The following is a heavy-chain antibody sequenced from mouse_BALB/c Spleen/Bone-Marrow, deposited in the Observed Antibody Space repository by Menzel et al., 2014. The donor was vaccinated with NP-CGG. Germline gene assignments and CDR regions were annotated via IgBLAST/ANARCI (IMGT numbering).Heavy chain of an antibody. D-gene: IGHD2-1*01. Sequence: EVHLVESGGGLVKPGGSLKLSCAASGFTFSSYGMSWVRQTPEKRLGWVATISGGGSYTYYPDSVKGRFTLSGANAESCLYVQMNSLSCENTALYYCARQNGNYGYYFAMDYWGQGTSVTVSS. CDR3: ARQNGNYGYYFAMDY. CDR2: ISGGGSYT. CDR1: GFTFSSYG. J-gene: IGHJ4*01. V-gene: IGHV5-9-2*01.